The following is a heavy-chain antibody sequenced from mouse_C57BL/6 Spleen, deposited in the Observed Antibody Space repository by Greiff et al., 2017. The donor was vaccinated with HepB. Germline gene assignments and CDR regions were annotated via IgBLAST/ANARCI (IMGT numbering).Heavy chain of an antibody. D-gene: IGHD2-4*01. J-gene: IGHJ3*01. V-gene: IGHV1-55*01. CDR1: GYTFTSYW. Sequence: QVQLQQPGAELVKPGASVKMSCKASGYTFTSYWITWVKQRPGQGLEWIGDIYPGSGSTNYNEKFKSKATLTVDTSSSTAYMQLSSLTSEDSAVYYGARGGLGITKKLFAYWGQGTLVTVSA. CDR2: IYPGSGST. CDR3: ARGGLGITKKLFAY.